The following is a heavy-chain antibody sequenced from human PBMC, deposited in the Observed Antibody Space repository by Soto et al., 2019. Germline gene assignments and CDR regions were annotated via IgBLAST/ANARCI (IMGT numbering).Heavy chain of an antibody. CDR2: INHSGST. CDR1: GGSFSGYY. D-gene: IGHD3-3*01. CDR3: ARGVKDYDFWSGYYKADYYYYGMDV. V-gene: IGHV4-34*01. Sequence: SETLSLTCAVYGGSFSGYYWSWIRQPPGKGLEWIGEINHSGSTNYNPPLKSRVTISVDTSKNQFSLKLSSVTAADTAVYYCARGVKDYDFWSGYYKADYYYYGMDVWGQGTTVTVSS. J-gene: IGHJ6*02.